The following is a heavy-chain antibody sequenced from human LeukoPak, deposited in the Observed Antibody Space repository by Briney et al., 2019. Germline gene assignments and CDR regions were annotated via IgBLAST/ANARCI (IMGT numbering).Heavy chain of an antibody. Sequence: SVKVSCKASGGTFSSYAISWVRQAPGQGLEWLGAIIPIFGTANYAQQFQGRVTITADESTSTAYMELSSLRSEDTAVYYCATPRYTRPYYYYYMDVWGKGTTVTVSS. J-gene: IGHJ6*03. CDR2: IIPIFGTA. D-gene: IGHD2-2*02. CDR1: GGTFSSYA. V-gene: IGHV1-69*13. CDR3: ATPRYTRPYYYYYMDV.